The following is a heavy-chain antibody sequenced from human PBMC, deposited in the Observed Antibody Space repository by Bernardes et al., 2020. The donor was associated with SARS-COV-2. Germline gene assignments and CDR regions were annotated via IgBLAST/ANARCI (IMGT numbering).Heavy chain of an antibody. V-gene: IGHV3-73*01. D-gene: IGHD6-13*01. J-gene: IGHJ3*02. CDR1: GFTFSSYG. CDR3: TRVPPYSNSWWDAFDI. CDR2: IRSKANSYAT. Sequence: GRSLKVSCVVSGFTFSSYGMHWVRQAPGKGLEWVGRIRSKANSYATAYAASVKGRFTISRDDSKNTAYLQMNSLKTEDTALYYCTRVPPYSNSWWDAFDIWGPGTMVTVSS.